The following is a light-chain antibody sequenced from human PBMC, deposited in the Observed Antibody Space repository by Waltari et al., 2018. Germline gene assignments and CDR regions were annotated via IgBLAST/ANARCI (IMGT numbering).Light chain of an antibody. V-gene: IGLV2-11*01. J-gene: IGLJ3*02. CDR2: DVV. CDR3: CSYAGAYTFV. Sequence: QSALTPPHSVSASPGQSVTIPCSGSIKDVGVEDYVSWYQQLPGKAPKLILYDVVKRPSGVPSRFSGSKYGTTASLTISGLQTDDEATYYCCSYAGAYTFVFGGGTKLTVL. CDR1: IKDVGVEDY.